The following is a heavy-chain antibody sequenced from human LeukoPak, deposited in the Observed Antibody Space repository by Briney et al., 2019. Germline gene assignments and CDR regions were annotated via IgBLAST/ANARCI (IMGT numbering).Heavy chain of an antibody. CDR1: GYTFTGYY. CDR3: ARDEDYCSGGSCYVSYYYYMDV. Sequence: ASVKVSCKASGYTFTGYYMHWVRQAPGQGLEWMGRINPNSGGTNYAQKFQGRVTMTRDTPISTAYMELSRLRSDDTAVYYCARDEDYCSGGSCYVSYYYYMDVWGKGTTVTVSS. D-gene: IGHD2-15*01. V-gene: IGHV1-2*06. J-gene: IGHJ6*03. CDR2: INPNSGGT.